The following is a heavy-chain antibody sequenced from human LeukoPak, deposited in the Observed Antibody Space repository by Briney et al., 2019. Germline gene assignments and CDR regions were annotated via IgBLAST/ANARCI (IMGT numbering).Heavy chain of an antibody. D-gene: IGHD6-19*01. J-gene: IGHJ4*02. CDR3: ARGRWIAVAGPTEYYFDY. V-gene: IGHV4-34*01. CDR1: GGSFSGYY. Sequence: PSETLSLTCAVYGGSFSGYYWSWIRQPPGKGLEWIGEINHSGCTNYNPSLKSRVTISVDTSKNQFSLKLSSVTAADTAVYYCARGRWIAVAGPTEYYFDYWGQGTLVTVSS. CDR2: INHSGCT.